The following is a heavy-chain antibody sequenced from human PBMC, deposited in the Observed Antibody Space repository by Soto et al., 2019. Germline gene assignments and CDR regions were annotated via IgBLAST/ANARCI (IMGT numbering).Heavy chain of an antibody. CDR1: GYTFTSYD. CDR2: MNPNSGNT. V-gene: IGHV1-8*01. Sequence: ASVKVSCKASGYTFTSYDINWVRQATGQGLEWMGWMNPNSGNTGYAQKFQGRVPMTRNTSKSTAYMELSSLRSEDTAVYYCAMGYCSSTSCSEPYDVMDVWGQGATVTVSS. CDR3: AMGYCSSTSCSEPYDVMDV. J-gene: IGHJ6*02. D-gene: IGHD2-2*01.